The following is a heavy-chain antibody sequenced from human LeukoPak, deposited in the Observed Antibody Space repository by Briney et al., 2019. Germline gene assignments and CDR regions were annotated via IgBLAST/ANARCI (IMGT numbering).Heavy chain of an antibody. D-gene: IGHD6-19*01. CDR2: INPNSGGT. V-gene: IGHV1-2*04. CDR3: ARDRDRSGWPIDY. J-gene: IGHJ4*02. Sequence: ASVKVSCKASGYTFTGYYMHWVRQAPGQGLEWMGWINPNSGGTNYAQKFKGWVTMTRDTSISTAYMEVSRLRSDDTAVYYCARDRDRSGWPIDYWGQGTLVTVSS. CDR1: GYTFTGYY.